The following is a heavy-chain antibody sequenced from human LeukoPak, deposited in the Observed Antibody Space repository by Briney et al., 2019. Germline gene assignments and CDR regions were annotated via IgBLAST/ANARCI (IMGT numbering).Heavy chain of an antibody. CDR2: INTNTGNP. Sequence: RASVKVSCKASGYTFTSYAMNWVRQAPGQGLEWMGWINTNTGNPTYAQGFTGRFVFSLDTSVSTAYLQISSLKAEDTAVYYCAREPSWVTFGGVIVPTDYWGQGTLVTVSS. V-gene: IGHV7-4-1*02. D-gene: IGHD3-16*02. CDR3: AREPSWVTFGGVIVPTDY. CDR1: GYTFTSYA. J-gene: IGHJ4*02.